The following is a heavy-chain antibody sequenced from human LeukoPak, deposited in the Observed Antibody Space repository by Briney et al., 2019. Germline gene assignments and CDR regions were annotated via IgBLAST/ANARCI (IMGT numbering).Heavy chain of an antibody. D-gene: IGHD3-22*01. CDR3: ARDNRGYYDSSGYFDY. V-gene: IGHV3-48*03. CDR2: ISSSGSTI. CDR1: GFTFSSYE. Sequence: QPGGSLRLSCAASGFTFSSYEMNWVRQAPGKGLEWVSYISSSGSTIYYADSVKGRFTISRDNAKNSLYLQMNSLRAEDTAVYYCARDNRGYYDSSGYFDYWGQGTLVTVSS. J-gene: IGHJ4*02.